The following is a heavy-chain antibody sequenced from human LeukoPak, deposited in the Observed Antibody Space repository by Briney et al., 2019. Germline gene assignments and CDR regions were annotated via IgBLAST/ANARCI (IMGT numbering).Heavy chain of an antibody. CDR2: ISSSGSTI. V-gene: IGHV3-48*03. CDR1: GFTFSSYE. CDR3: ARADIAAAGTDLDY. D-gene: IGHD6-13*01. Sequence: HSGGSLRLSCAASGFTFSSYEMNWVRQAPGKGLEWVSYISSSGSTIYYADSVKGRFTISRDNAKNSLYLQMNSLRAEDTAVYYCARADIAAAGTDLDYWGQGTLVTVSS. J-gene: IGHJ4*02.